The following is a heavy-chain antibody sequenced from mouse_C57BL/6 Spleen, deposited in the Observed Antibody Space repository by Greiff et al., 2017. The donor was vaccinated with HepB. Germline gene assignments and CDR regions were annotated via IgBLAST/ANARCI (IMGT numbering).Heavy chain of an antibody. V-gene: IGHV1-54*01. Sequence: QVHVKQSGAELVRPGTSVKVSCKASGYAFTNYLIEWVKQRPGQGLEWIGVINPGSGGTKYNEKFKGKATLTADKSSSTAYMQLSSLTSEDSAVYFCARGLRLRDFDYWGQGTTLTVSS. D-gene: IGHD3-2*02. CDR1: GYAFTNYL. CDR2: INPGSGGT. CDR3: ARGLRLRDFDY. J-gene: IGHJ2*01.